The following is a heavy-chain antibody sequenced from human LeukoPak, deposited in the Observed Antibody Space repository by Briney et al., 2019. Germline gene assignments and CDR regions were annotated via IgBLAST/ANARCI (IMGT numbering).Heavy chain of an antibody. Sequence: PSETLSLTXTVSGGSISSYYWSWIRQPPGKGLEWIGYIYYSGSTNYNPSLKSRVTISVDTSKNQFSLKLSSVTAADTAVYYSARGRGGRYWFDPWGQGTLVTVSS. V-gene: IGHV4-59*01. CDR3: ARGRGGRYWFDP. CDR1: GGSISSYY. D-gene: IGHD5-24*01. J-gene: IGHJ5*02. CDR2: IYYSGST.